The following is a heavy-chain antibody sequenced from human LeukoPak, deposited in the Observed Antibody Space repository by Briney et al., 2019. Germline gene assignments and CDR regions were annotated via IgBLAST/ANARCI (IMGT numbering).Heavy chain of an antibody. Sequence: PGGTLRLSCAASGFTFTTYNMNWVRQAPGKGLEWVSYISTSSSTIYYADSVKGRCTISRDNDKNSLYLQMNSLRAEDTAVYYCARDPCSSTSCYVGWFDPWGQGTLVTVSS. D-gene: IGHD2-2*01. CDR3: ARDPCSSTSCYVGWFDP. CDR2: ISTSSSTI. CDR1: GFTFTTYN. J-gene: IGHJ5*02. V-gene: IGHV3-48*01.